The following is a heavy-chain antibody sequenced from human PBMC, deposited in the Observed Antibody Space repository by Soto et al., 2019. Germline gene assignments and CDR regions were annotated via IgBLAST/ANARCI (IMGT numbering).Heavy chain of an antibody. CDR3: ASRSPALDY. CDR1: GFTFCNFG. CDR2: IWHDGRNK. Sequence: GGSLRLSCAASGFTFCNFGMHWVRQAPGKGLEWVAVIWHDGRNKYYADFVKGRFTISRDNSKNTLYLQMNSLRAEDTAVYYCASRSPALDYWGQGTLVTVSS. V-gene: IGHV3-33*01. D-gene: IGHD2-2*01. J-gene: IGHJ4*02.